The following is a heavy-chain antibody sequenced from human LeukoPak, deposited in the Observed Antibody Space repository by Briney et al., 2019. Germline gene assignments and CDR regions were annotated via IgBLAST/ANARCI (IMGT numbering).Heavy chain of an antibody. CDR2: IIPIFGTA. CDR1: GGTFSSYA. J-gene: IGHJ4*02. D-gene: IGHD4-23*01. CDR3: ARDYYGGNDIYFFDY. Sequence: GASVKVSCKASGGTFSSYAISWVRQAPGQGLEWMGGIIPIFGTANYAQKFQGRVTITADESTSTAYMELSSLRSEDTAVYYCARDYYGGNDIYFFDYWGQGTLVTVSS. V-gene: IGHV1-69*13.